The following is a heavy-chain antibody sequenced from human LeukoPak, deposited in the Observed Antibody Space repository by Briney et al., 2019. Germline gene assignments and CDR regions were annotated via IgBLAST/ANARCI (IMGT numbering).Heavy chain of an antibody. CDR2: ISGSGGST. D-gene: IGHD1-14*01. CDR1: GFTSSSYA. Sequence: GGSLRLSCAASGFTSSSYAMSWVRQAPGKGLEWVSGISGSGGSTYYANSVKGRFTISRDNSKNTLYLQMNSLRAEDTAVYYCARGITTTLSLDPWGQGTLVTVSS. J-gene: IGHJ5*02. CDR3: ARGITTTLSLDP. V-gene: IGHV3-23*01.